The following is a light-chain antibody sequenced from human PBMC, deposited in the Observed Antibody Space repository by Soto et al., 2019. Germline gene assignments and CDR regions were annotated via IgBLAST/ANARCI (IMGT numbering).Light chain of an antibody. CDR3: QKYDTAPYT. CDR1: QSVIRNY. CDR2: GAS. V-gene: IGKV3-20*01. J-gene: IGKJ2*01. Sequence: ESVLTQSPGTLSLSPGERATLSCRTSQSVIRNYLAWYQQTPGRAPRLLIYGASNRATGIPDRFSGSGSGTDFTLTISGLEAEYFAVYYCQKYDTAPYTFGQGTRLEIK.